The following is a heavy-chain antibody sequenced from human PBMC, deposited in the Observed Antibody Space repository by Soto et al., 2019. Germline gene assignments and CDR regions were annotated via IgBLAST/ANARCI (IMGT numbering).Heavy chain of an antibody. Sequence: QVTLKESGPVLVKPTEALTLTCTVSGFSLSNARMGVSWIRQPPGKALEWLAHIFSNDEKSYSTSLKSRLTISKDTSKSQVVLNMTNMDPVDTATYYCARLYSCWYQYYFDYWGQGTLVTVSS. CDR3: ARLYSCWYQYYFDY. CDR1: GFSLSNARMG. J-gene: IGHJ4*02. CDR2: IFSNDEK. V-gene: IGHV2-26*01. D-gene: IGHD6-19*01.